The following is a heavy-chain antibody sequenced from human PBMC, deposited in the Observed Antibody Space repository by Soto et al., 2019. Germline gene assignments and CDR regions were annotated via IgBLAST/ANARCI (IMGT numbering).Heavy chain of an antibody. J-gene: IGHJ3*01. CDR3: TRGNYGAVHH. V-gene: IGHV3-15*07. Sequence: EVQLVESGGVLIKPGGSLRLSCAASGFTFSDEWMNWVRQAPGKGLEWVGRIKNKPNGETTDYAAPVKGRFTISRDDSESRLYLQMNNLKTDDTAVYHCTRGNYGAVHHWGQGTLVTVSS. D-gene: IGHD4-17*01. CDR1: GFTFSDEW. CDR2: IKNKPNGETT.